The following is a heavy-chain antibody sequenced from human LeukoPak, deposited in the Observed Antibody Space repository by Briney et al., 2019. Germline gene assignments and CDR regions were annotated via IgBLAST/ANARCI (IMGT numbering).Heavy chain of an antibody. Sequence: GGSLRLSCAASGFTFSNHGMHWVRQAPGKGLEWVALIRFDGSHKYYADSVKGRSTISRDNSKNTLYLQINSLRAEDTAVYYCAKSPSTYSSGWYYFDYWGQGTLVTVSS. D-gene: IGHD6-19*01. CDR3: AKSPSTYSSGWYYFDY. CDR1: GFTFSNHG. J-gene: IGHJ4*02. V-gene: IGHV3-30*02. CDR2: IRFDGSHK.